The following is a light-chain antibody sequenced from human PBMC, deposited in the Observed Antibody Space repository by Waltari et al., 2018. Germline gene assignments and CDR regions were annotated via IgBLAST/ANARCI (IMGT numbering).Light chain of an antibody. V-gene: IGKV3-15*01. J-gene: IGKJ2*01. Sequence: EVVMTQSPATLSVSPGERDTLSCRASQSVGSNIAWYQQKHGQVPRLLIYGASTRATGIPARFSGSGSGTEFILTISRLQSEDFAVYYCQQYDNWPPYTFGQGTKLEIK. CDR3: QQYDNWPPYT. CDR2: GAS. CDR1: QSVGSN.